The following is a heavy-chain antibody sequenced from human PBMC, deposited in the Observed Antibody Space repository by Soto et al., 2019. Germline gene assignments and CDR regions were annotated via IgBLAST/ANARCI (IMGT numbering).Heavy chain of an antibody. CDR2: ISGSSNTI. V-gene: IGHV3-48*02. J-gene: IGHJ6*02. D-gene: IGHD3-10*01. CDR3: ARGFDLQYGMDV. Sequence: EVQLVESGGGLIQRGGSLRLSCAASGFTLSTYSLNWFRQAPRKGLEWLSYISGSSNTIYYADSVKGRFTISRDNAKNSLYLQMNSLRDEDTAVYFCARGFDLQYGMDVWGQGTTVTVSS. CDR1: GFTLSTYS.